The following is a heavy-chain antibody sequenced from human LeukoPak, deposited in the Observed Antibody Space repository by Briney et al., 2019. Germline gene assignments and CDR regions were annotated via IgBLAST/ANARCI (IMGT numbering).Heavy chain of an antibody. Sequence: GGSLRLSCAASGFTFSIYSMNWVRQAPGKGLEWVSSISSSSSYIYYADSVKGRFTISRDNAKNSLYLQMNSLRAEDTAVYYCARALSSSWHNWFDPWGQGTLVTVSS. V-gene: IGHV3-21*01. CDR1: GFTFSIYS. CDR3: ARALSSSWHNWFDP. D-gene: IGHD6-13*01. J-gene: IGHJ5*02. CDR2: ISSSSSYI.